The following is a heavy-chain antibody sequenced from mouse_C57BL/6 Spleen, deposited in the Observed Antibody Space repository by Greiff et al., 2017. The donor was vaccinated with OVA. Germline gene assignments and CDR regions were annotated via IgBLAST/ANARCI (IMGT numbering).Heavy chain of an antibody. CDR2: ISSGSSTI. D-gene: IGHD2-2*01. CDR1: GFTFSDYG. CDR3: ARNGYDGRFAY. V-gene: IGHV5-17*01. Sequence: EVKVVESGGGLVKPGGSLKLSCAASGFTFSDYGMHWVRQAPEKGLEWVAYISSGSSTIYYADTVKGRFTISRDNAKNTLFLQMTSLRSEDTAMYYCARNGYDGRFAYWGQGTLVTVSA. J-gene: IGHJ3*01.